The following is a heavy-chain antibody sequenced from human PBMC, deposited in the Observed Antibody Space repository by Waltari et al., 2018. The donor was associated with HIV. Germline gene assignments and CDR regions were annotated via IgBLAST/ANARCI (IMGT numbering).Heavy chain of an antibody. CDR2: IVVGSGNT. CDR3: AADGGYCSGGSCYPPGTEAGYGEPYYYYGMDV. CDR1: GFTFTSSA. V-gene: IGHV1-58*01. J-gene: IGHJ6*02. Sequence: QMQLVQSGPEVKKPGTSVKVSCKASGFTFTSSAVQWVRQARGQRLEWIGWIVVGSGNTNYAQKFQERVTITRDMSTSTAYMELSSLRSEDTAVYYCAADGGYCSGGSCYPPGTEAGYGEPYYYYGMDVWGQGTTVTVSS. D-gene: IGHD2-15*01.